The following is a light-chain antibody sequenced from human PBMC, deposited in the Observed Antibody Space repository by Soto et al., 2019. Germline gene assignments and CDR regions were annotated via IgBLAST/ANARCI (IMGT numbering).Light chain of an antibody. CDR3: QQRTRWPLLWT. V-gene: IGKV3-11*01. Sequence: EIVLTQSPATLSLSPGERTILSCRTSQDVGTSLAWYQQKPVQAPRLLSYETSNRETCITASFSGSVSGTVFTLTFGGLQPEDFAVYYCQQRTRWPLLWTFAGGARVEV. J-gene: IGKJ4*01. CDR2: ETS. CDR1: QDVGTS.